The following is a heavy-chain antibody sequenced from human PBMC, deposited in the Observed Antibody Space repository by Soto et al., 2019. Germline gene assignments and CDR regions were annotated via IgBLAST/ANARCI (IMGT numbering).Heavy chain of an antibody. V-gene: IGHV1-18*04. Sequence: ASVKVSCKASGYTFTSYGISWVRQAPGQGLEWMGWISAYNGNTNYAQKLQGRVTMTTDTSTSTAYMELRSLRSDDTAVYYCARHNRTPLLWFGELSSWGQGTLVTVSS. CDR3: ARHNRTPLLWFGELSS. J-gene: IGHJ4*02. CDR1: GYTFTSYG. D-gene: IGHD3-10*01. CDR2: ISAYNGNT.